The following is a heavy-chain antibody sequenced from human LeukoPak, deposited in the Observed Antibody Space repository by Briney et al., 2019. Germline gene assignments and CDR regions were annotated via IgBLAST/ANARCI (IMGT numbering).Heavy chain of an antibody. CDR3: ASGRHDFIH. CDR1: GFAFSTYW. Sequence: QPGGSLRLSCSASGFAFSTYWMTWVRQAPGKGLEWVANINLDGNEVHYVDSLKDRFAISRDNARNSLYLQMNSLRAEDTAVYYCASGRHDFIHWGHGTLVTVSS. V-gene: IGHV3-7*01. D-gene: IGHD3/OR15-3a*01. J-gene: IGHJ4*01. CDR2: INLDGNEV.